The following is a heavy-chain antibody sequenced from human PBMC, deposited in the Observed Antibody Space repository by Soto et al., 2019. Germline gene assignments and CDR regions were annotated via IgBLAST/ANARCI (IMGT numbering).Heavy chain of an antibody. V-gene: IGHV3-33*01. CDR2: IWYDGSNK. J-gene: IGHJ6*03. Sequence: GGSLRLSCAASGFTFSSYGMHWVRQAPGKGLEWVAVIWYDGSNKYYADSVKGRFTISRDNSKNTLYLQMNSLRAEDTAVYYCARSSGGASGFPHYYYYYTDVWGKGTTVTVSS. CDR1: GFTFSSYG. CDR3: ARSSGGASGFPHYYYYYTDV. D-gene: IGHD5-12*01.